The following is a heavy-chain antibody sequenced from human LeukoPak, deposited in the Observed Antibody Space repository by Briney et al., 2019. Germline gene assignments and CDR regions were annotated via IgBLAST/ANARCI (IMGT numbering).Heavy chain of an antibody. CDR2: ISSSGSTI. CDR3: ARGPNPYTSGWYHFDY. V-gene: IGHV3-48*03. J-gene: IGHJ4*02. D-gene: IGHD6-19*01. CDR1: EFTFSSYE. Sequence: GGSLRLSCAASEFTFSSYEMNWVRQAPGKGLEWVSYISSSGSTIYYADSVKGRFTISRDNAKNSLYLQMNSLRVEDTAVYYCARGPNPYTSGWYHFDYWGQGTLVTVSS.